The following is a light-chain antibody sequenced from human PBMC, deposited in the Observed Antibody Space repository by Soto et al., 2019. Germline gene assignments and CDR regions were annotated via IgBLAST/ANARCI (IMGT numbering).Light chain of an antibody. CDR2: DAS. J-gene: IGKJ1*01. CDR1: QSISRW. CDR3: QQYETFSGT. Sequence: DIQITHSPSTLSASVGDRVTITFRASQSISRWLAWYQQKPGKAPNLLISDASILKSGVPSRFSGTGSGTEFTLTVASLQPDDFATYYCQQYETFSGTFGPGTKVDIK. V-gene: IGKV1-5*01.